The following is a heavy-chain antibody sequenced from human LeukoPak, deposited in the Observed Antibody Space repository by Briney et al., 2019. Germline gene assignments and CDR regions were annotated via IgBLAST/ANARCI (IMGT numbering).Heavy chain of an antibody. J-gene: IGHJ4*02. D-gene: IGHD2-8*01. Sequence: AGGSLRLSCAASGFTFSSYWMSWVRQAPGKGLEWVAFIRYDGSKKYYADSVKGRFTISRDNSKNTLYLQMNSLRVEDTAVYYCANLASPRGDYNGYWGQGTLVTVSS. CDR3: ANLASPRGDYNGY. CDR2: IRYDGSKK. V-gene: IGHV3-30*02. CDR1: GFTFSSYW.